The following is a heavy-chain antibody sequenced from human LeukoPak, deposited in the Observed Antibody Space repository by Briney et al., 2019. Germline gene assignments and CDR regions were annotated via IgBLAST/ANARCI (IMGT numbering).Heavy chain of an antibody. CDR1: GGSFSGYY. CDR2: INHSGST. V-gene: IGHV4-34*01. D-gene: IGHD3-3*01. Sequence: PSETLSLTCAVYGGSFSGYYWSWIRQPPGKGLEWIGEINHSGSTNYNPSLKSRVTISVDTSKNQFSLKLSSVTAADTAVYYCARHAITIFGVVIITDYGMDVWGQGTTVTVSS. CDR3: ARHAITIFGVVIITDYGMDV. J-gene: IGHJ6*02.